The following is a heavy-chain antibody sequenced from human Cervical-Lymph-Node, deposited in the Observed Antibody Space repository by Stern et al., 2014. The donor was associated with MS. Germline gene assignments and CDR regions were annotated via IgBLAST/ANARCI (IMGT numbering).Heavy chain of an antibody. CDR1: GYSFNIYW. Sequence: VQLVESGAEVKKPGESLTISCKGFGYSFNIYWIAWVRQRPGQGLEGMGIIYPDDSDTGYSPSITGQGTFSVDKDLSTAYPTQSSLKPSDTATYFCARRGMDVWGQGTSVTVSS. J-gene: IGHJ6*02. V-gene: IGHV5-51*01. CDR3: ARRGMDV. CDR2: IYPDDSDT.